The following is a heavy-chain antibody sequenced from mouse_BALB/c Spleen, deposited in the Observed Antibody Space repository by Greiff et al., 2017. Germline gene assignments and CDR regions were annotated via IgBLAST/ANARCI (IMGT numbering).Heavy chain of an antibody. CDR3: ARSHYYGSSLYFDV. CDR2: ISTYYGDA. D-gene: IGHD1-1*01. Sequence: QVQLQQSGAELVRPGVSVKISCKGSGYTFTDYAMHWVKQSHAKSLEWIGVISTYYGDASYNQKFKGKATMTVDKSSSTAYMELARLTSEDSAVYYCARSHYYGSSLYFDVWGAGTTVTVSS. J-gene: IGHJ1*01. V-gene: IGHV1S137*01. CDR1: GYTFTDYA.